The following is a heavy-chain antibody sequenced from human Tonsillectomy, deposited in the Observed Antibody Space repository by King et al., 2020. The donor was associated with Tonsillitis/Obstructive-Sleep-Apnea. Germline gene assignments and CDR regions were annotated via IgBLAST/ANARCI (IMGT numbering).Heavy chain of an antibody. D-gene: IGHD2-15*01. J-gene: IGHJ4*02. CDR3: VGADKDGRHLDY. CDR1: GYTFTRNY. Sequence: VQLVESWAELKKPGASVKVSCKASGYTFTRNYVHWVRQAPGQGLEWMGIINPSDGITTYAQRFQGRVTMTRDTSTSTVTMELSSLRAEDTAVSYCVGADKDGRHLDYWGQGSLVRVSS. V-gene: IGHV1-46*01. CDR2: INPSDGIT.